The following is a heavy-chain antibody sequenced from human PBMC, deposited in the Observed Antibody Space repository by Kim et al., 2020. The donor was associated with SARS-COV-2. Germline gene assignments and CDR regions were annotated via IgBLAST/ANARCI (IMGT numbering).Heavy chain of an antibody. V-gene: IGHV3-7*01. CDR3: ARDIGWLMFDK. Sequence: GGSLRLSCAASGFTYSKHWMSWVRQAPGKGLEWVAMIKTDGSDKYYVESVRGRFTISRDNAKNSLYLQMSSLRVEDTAVYYCARDIGWLMFDKWGQGTLV. CDR1: GFTYSKHW. D-gene: IGHD6-19*01. CDR2: IKTDGSDK. J-gene: IGHJ4*02.